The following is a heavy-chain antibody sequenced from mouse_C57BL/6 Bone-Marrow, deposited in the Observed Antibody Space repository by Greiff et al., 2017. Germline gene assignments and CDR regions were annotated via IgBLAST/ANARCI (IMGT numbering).Heavy chain of an antibody. D-gene: IGHD1-1*01. CDR2: IYPRDGST. J-gene: IGHJ1*03. CDR1: GYTFTSYD. CDR3: ARLEFDGSSGDWYFDV. Sequence: QVQLQQSGPELVKPGASVKLSCKASGYTFTSYDINWVKQRPGQGLEWIGLIYPRDGSTNYNEKFKGKATLTVDTSSSTAYMELHSLTSEDSAVYFCARLEFDGSSGDWYFDVWGTGTTVSVSS. V-gene: IGHV1-85*01.